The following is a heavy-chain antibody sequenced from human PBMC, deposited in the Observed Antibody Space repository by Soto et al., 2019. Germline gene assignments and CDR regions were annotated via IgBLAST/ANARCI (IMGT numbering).Heavy chain of an antibody. CDR1: GFTFSNYA. V-gene: IGHV3-30-3*01. CDR3: ARDLGNNYGSFAY. Sequence: SLRLSFVASGFTFSNYAMNWVRQAPGKGLEWVAVISYDGSNKYYADSVKGRITISRDNSRNTLYLQMNNLRAEDTAMYYCARDLGNNYGSFAYWGQGTLVTVSS. CDR2: ISYDGSNK. D-gene: IGHD4-17*01. J-gene: IGHJ4*02.